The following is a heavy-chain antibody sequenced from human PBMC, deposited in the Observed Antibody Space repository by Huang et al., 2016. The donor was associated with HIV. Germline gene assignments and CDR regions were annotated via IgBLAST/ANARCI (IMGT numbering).Heavy chain of an antibody. V-gene: IGHV7-4-1*02. CDR2: INTDTWKP. CDR3: VRVRRVMDTYCVADCSTLEAFDI. CDR1: GYTFTNYG. J-gene: IGHJ3*02. D-gene: IGHD2-21*02. Sequence: QVQLVQSGSELKKPGASVKVSCKASGYTFTNYGVHWGRQAPGQGLEWMGFINTDTWKPRYAQGLTGRFVFSLDTSVNTAYLQISSLKAADSAIYYCVRVRRVMDTYCVADCSTLEAFDIWGQGTVVTVSA.